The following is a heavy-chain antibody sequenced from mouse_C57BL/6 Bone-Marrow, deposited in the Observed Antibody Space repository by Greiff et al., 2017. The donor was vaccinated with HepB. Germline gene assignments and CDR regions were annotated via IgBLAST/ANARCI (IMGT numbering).Heavy chain of an antibody. J-gene: IGHJ3*01. CDR3: AREGKAYYSNYGAWFAY. V-gene: IGHV1-77*01. D-gene: IGHD2-5*01. CDR1: GYTFTDYY. CDR2: IGPGSGST. Sequence: VQLQESGAELVKPGASVKISCKASGYTFTDYYINWVKQRPGQGLEWIGKIGPGSGSTYYNEKFKGKATLTADKSSSTAYMQLSSLTSEDSAVYFCAREGKAYYSNYGAWFAYWGQGTLVTVSA.